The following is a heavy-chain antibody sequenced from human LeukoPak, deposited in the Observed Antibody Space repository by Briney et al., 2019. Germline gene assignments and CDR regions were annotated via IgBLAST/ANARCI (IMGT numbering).Heavy chain of an antibody. Sequence: SGPTLVNPTQTLTLTCTFSGFSLSTSGVGVGWIRQPPGKALEWLALIYWDGDKRYSPSLKSRLTITKDTSKNQVVLTMTNMDPVDTATYYCAHRPSIAAAGLFDYWGQGTLVTVSS. CDR2: IYWDGDK. D-gene: IGHD6-13*01. J-gene: IGHJ4*02. CDR1: GFSLSTSGVG. V-gene: IGHV2-5*02. CDR3: AHRPSIAAAGLFDY.